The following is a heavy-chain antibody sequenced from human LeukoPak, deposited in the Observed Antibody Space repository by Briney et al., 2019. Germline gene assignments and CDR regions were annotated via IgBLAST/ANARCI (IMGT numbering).Heavy chain of an antibody. CDR1: GFTFSSYG. D-gene: IGHD1-26*01. V-gene: IGHV3-33*01. J-gene: IGHJ4*02. Sequence: PGGSLRLSCAASGFTFSSYGMHWVRQAPGKGLEWVGVIGYDGNNKYYADSEKGRFTISRDNSKNMLYLQMDSLGAEATAVNSCATDNQWWEPRHSYFDYWGQGTLVTVSS. CDR2: IGYDGNNK. CDR3: ATDNQWWEPRHSYFDY.